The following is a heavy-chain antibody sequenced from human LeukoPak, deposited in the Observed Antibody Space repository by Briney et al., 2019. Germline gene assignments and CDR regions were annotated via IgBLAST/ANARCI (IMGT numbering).Heavy chain of an antibody. V-gene: IGHV4-34*01. J-gene: IGHJ6*03. Sequence: SETLSLTCAVYGGSFSGYYWSWIRQPPGKGLEWIGEINHSGSTNYNPSLKSRVTISVDTSKNQFSLKLSSVTAADTAVYYCARVEGYYYYYMDVWGKGTTVTVSS. CDR1: GGSFSGYY. CDR3: ARVEGYYYYYMDV. CDR2: INHSGST. D-gene: IGHD3-3*01.